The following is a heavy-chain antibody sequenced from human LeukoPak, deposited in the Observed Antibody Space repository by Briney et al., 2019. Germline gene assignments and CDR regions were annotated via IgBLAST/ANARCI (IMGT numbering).Heavy chain of an antibody. D-gene: IGHD3-16*01. J-gene: IGHJ3*02. CDR1: GGSISSSSYY. CDR2: IYYSGST. Sequence: SETLSLTCTVSGGSISSSSYYWGWLRQPPGKGLEWIGSIYYSGSTYYNPSLKSRVTISVDTSKNQFSLKLSSVTAADTAVYYCARHDHVPSTTGFGAFDIWGQGTMVTVSS. CDR3: ARHDHVPSTTGFGAFDI. V-gene: IGHV4-39*01.